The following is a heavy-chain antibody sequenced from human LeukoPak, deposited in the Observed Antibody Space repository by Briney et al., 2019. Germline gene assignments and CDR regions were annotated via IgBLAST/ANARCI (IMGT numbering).Heavy chain of an antibody. J-gene: IGHJ4*02. CDR2: IKQDGSEK. D-gene: IGHD6-13*01. V-gene: IGHV3-7*01. CDR3: ARALSTYSSSWYFDY. Sequence: GGSLRLSCADSGFTFSSYWTSWVRQAPGKGLEWVANIKQDGSEKYYVDSVKGRFTISRDNAKNSLYLQMNSLRAEDTAVYYCARALSTYSSSWYFDYWGQGTLVTVSS. CDR1: GFTFSSYW.